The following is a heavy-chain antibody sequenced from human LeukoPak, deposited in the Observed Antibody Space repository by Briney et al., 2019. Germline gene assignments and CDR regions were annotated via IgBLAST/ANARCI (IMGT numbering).Heavy chain of an antibody. CDR1: GGSFSGYY. J-gene: IGHJ6*03. V-gene: IGHV4-34*01. D-gene: IGHD5-18*01. CDR2: INHSGST. CDR3: ASKIRGYSYGDTYYYYYMDV. Sequence: PSETLSLTCAVYGGSFSGYYWSWIRQPPGKGLEWIGEINHSGSTNYNPSLKSRVTISVDTSKNQFSLKLSSVTAADTAVYYCASKIRGYSYGDTYYYYYMDVWGKGTTVTVSS.